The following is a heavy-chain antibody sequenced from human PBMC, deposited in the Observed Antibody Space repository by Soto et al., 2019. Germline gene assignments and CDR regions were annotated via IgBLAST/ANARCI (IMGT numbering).Heavy chain of an antibody. V-gene: IGHV3-74*01. CDR3: ARDEAKGWGWPGHWPYYYYYGMDV. D-gene: IGHD6-19*01. CDR1: GFTFSSYW. CDR2: INSDGSST. J-gene: IGHJ6*02. Sequence: EVQLVESGGGLVQPGGSLRLSCAASGFTFSSYWMHWVRQAPGKGLVWVSRINSDGSSTGYADSVKGRFTISRDNAKNTLYLEMNSLRPEDTAVYYFARDEAKGWGWPGHWPYYYYYGMDVWGQGTTVTVSS.